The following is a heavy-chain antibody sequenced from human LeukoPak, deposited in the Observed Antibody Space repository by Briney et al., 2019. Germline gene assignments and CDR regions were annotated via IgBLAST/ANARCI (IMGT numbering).Heavy chain of an antibody. V-gene: IGHV1-8*01. Sequence: ASVKVSCKASGYTFTSYDINWVRQAAGQGREWMGWMNPNSGNTGYAQKFQGRVTMTRNTAISTAYLEVSSLRSEDTAVYYCARLSPYYYDSSGPKVDYWGQGTLVTVSS. CDR2: MNPNSGNT. D-gene: IGHD3-22*01. CDR3: ARLSPYYYDSSGPKVDY. J-gene: IGHJ4*02. CDR1: GYTFTSYD.